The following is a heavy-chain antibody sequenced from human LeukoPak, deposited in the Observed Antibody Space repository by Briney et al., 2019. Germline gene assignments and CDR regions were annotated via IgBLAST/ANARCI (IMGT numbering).Heavy chain of an antibody. Sequence: SETLSLTCTVSGGSISRGDYYRSWIRQPPGKGLEWIGYIYYSGSTYYNPSLKSRVTISVDTSKNQFSLKLSSVTAADTAVYYCARAVYSGYDFYGMDVWGQGTTVTVSS. CDR1: GGSISRGDYY. CDR3: ARAVYSGYDFYGMDV. D-gene: IGHD5-12*01. V-gene: IGHV4-30-4*01. CDR2: IYYSGST. J-gene: IGHJ6*02.